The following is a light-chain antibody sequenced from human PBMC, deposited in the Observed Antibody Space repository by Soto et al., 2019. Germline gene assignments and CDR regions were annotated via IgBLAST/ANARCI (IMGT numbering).Light chain of an antibody. Sequence: EVVLTQSPVTLSLSPGERATLSCRASQSFRGLLAWYQQKSGQAPRLLIYDASARASGVSARFSGSGSGTDFTLTISGLQSEDSAVYFCQQYIRRPLSFGQGTRLEIK. J-gene: IGKJ5*01. CDR3: QQYIRRPLS. V-gene: IGKV3-15*01. CDR2: DAS. CDR1: QSFRGL.